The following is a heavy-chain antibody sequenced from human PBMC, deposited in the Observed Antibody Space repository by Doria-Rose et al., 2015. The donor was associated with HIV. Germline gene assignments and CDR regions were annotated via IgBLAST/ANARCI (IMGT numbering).Heavy chain of an antibody. J-gene: IGHJ3*01. D-gene: IGHD3-16*01. Sequence: EVQLLESGGGLVKPGGSLRLSCAASGFTFSNAWMNWVRQAPGQGLEWVGRIKRKPDGGTTEYAEPVTGRFSIPRDDSKNTLSLQMNILRTEDTAVYYCTTDRFFPSWGQGTMVTVSS. CDR2: IKRKPDGGTT. V-gene: IGHV3-15*07. CDR1: GFTFSNAW. CDR3: TTDRFFPS.